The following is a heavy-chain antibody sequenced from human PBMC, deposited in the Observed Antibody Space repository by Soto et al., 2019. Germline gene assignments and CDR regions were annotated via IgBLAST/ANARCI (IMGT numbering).Heavy chain of an antibody. CDR3: ARGYCSSTSCYIWDNWFDP. CDR1: GGSIRSYY. CDR2: IYYSGRT. D-gene: IGHD2-2*02. J-gene: IGHJ5*02. V-gene: IGHV4-59*01. Sequence: ETLSVTCTFSGGSIRSYYWSWIRQPPRKGLEWIGYIYYSGRTNYNPSLKSRVTISVDTSKNQFSLKLSSVTAADTAVYYCARGYCSSTSCYIWDNWFDPWGQGTLVTVSS.